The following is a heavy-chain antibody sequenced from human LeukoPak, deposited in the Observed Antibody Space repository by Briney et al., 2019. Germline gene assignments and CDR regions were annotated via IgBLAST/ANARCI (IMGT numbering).Heavy chain of an antibody. CDR3: ARSVADFWSGRPQINWFDP. D-gene: IGHD3-3*01. J-gene: IGHJ5*02. CDR1: GYSFTSYW. Sequence: GESLKISCKGSGYSFTSYWIGWVRQMPGKGLEWMGIIYPGDSDTRYSPSFQGQVTISADKSISTAYLQWSSLKASDTAMYYCARSVADFWSGRPQINWFDPWGQGTLVTVSS. V-gene: IGHV5-51*01. CDR2: IYPGDSDT.